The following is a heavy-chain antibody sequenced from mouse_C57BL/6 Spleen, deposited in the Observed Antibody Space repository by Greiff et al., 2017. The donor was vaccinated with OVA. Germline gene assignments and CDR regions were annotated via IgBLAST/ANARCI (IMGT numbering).Heavy chain of an antibody. V-gene: IGHV1-61*01. J-gene: IGHJ4*01. CDR3: AREGGGYAMDY. Sequence: QVQLQQPGAELVRPGSSVKLSCKASGYTFTSYWMDWVKQRPGQGLEWIGNIYPSDSETHYNQKFKDKATLTVDKSSSTAYMQLSSLTSEDSAVYYCAREGGGYAMDYWGQGTSVTVS. CDR2: IYPSDSET. CDR1: GYTFTSYW.